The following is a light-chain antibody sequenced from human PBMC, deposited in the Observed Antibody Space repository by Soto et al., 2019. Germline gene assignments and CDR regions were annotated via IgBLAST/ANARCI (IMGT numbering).Light chain of an antibody. CDR3: QQDNNWPPYT. J-gene: IGKJ2*01. CDR2: GAS. Sequence: EIVMTQSPATLSVSPGERATLSCRASQSVSNNLAWYQQKPGQAPRLLIYGASTRATGIPARFSVSGSGTEFTLTISSLQSEDFAVYYCQQDNNWPPYTFGQGTKLEIK. CDR1: QSVSNN. V-gene: IGKV3-15*01.